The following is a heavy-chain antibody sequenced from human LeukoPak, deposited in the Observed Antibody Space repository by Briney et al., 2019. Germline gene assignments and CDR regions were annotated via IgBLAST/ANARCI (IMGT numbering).Heavy chain of an antibody. D-gene: IGHD1-26*01. V-gene: IGHV3-9*03. Sequence: TGGSLRLSCAASGFTFDDYAMHWVRQAPGKGPEWVSGISWNSGSIGYADSVKGRFTISRDNAKNSLYLQMNSLRAEDMALYYCAKDQGLSGSYPTYFDYWGQGTLVTVSS. J-gene: IGHJ4*02. CDR1: GFTFDDYA. CDR3: AKDQGLSGSYPTYFDY. CDR2: ISWNSGSI.